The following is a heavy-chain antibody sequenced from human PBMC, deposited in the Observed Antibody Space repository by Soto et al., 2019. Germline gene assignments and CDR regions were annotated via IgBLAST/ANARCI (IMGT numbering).Heavy chain of an antibody. CDR2: INWNGGST. CDR1: GFTFDDYG. CDR3: AKDIVGATAHAFDF. D-gene: IGHD1-26*01. V-gene: IGHV3-20*04. Sequence: GGSLRLSCAASGFTFDDYGMSWVRQAPGKGLEWVSGINWNGGSTGYADSVKGRFTISRDNAKNSLYLQMNSLRAEDTALYYCAKDIVGATAHAFDFRAQRTMVTVSS. J-gene: IGHJ3*01.